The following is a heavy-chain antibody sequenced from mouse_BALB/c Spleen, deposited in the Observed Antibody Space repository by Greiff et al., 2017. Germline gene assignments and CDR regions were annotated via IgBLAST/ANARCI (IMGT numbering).Heavy chain of an antibody. D-gene: IGHD2-4*01. CDR1: GFTFNTYA. CDR2: IRSKSNNYAT. J-gene: IGHJ4*01. CDR3: VRRGPLYYDYDDYAMDY. V-gene: IGHV10-1*02. Sequence: DVQLVESGGGLVQPKGSLKLSCAASGFTFNTYAMNWVRQAPGKGLEWVARIRSKSNNYATYYADSVKDRFTISRDDSQSMLYLQMNNLKTEDTAMYYCVRRGPLYYDYDDYAMDYWGQGTSVTVSS.